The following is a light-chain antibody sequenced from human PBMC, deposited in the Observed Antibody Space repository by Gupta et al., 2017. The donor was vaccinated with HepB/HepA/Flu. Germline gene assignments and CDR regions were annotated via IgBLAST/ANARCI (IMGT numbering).Light chain of an antibody. Sequence: AIRMTQSPSSFSASTGDRITITCRASQGISTYLAWYQQKPGKAPNLLIYAASTLHSGVPSRFSGSGSGTEFTLTISDLQSEDFATYYCQQYDNYPPLTFGGGTKVEIK. V-gene: IGKV1-8*01. J-gene: IGKJ4*01. CDR1: QGISTY. CDR2: AAS. CDR3: QQYDNYPPLT.